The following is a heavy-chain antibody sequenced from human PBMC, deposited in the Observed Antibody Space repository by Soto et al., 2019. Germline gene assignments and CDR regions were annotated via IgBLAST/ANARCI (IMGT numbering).Heavy chain of an antibody. V-gene: IGHV1-3*01. J-gene: IGHJ4*02. CDR3: ARAPGGPGIAEY. CDR2: INAGNGNT. Sequence: GASVKVSCKASGYTFTSYGMNWVRQAPGQRLEWMGWINAGNGNTKYSQKFQGRVTITRDTSASTAYMELSSLRSEDTAVYYCARAPGGPGIAEYWGQGTLVTSPQ. CDR1: GYTFTSYG. D-gene: IGHD6-13*01.